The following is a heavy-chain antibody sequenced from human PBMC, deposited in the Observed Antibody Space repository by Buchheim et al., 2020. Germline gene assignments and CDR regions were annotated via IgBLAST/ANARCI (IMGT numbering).Heavy chain of an antibody. Sequence: QITLQESGPTLVKPTQTLTLTCTFSGFSLSTSGVGVGWIRQPPGKALEWLALIYWDDDKRYSPSLKSRLTITKDTSKNQVVLTMTNMDPVDTATYYCARAFNFYDFWSGYYRPNFDYWGQGTL. V-gene: IGHV2-5*02. J-gene: IGHJ4*02. CDR1: GFSLSTSGVG. D-gene: IGHD3-3*01. CDR2: IYWDDDK. CDR3: ARAFNFYDFWSGYYRPNFDY.